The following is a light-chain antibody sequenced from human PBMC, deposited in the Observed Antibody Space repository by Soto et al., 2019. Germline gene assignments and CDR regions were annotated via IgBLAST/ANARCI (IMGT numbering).Light chain of an antibody. CDR2: DAS. V-gene: IGKV1-5*01. Sequence: DIQMTQSPSTLSASVGDRVTITCRASQSISRWLAGYQQKPGKAPKLLIYDASTLEGGVPSRLSGSVSGKEFTLTISSLQPDDLATYYCQQYNIYSWTFGQGTKVEIK. CDR1: QSISRW. J-gene: IGKJ1*01. CDR3: QQYNIYSWT.